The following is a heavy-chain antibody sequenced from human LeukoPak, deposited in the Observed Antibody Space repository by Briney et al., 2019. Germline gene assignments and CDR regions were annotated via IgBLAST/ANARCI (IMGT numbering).Heavy chain of an antibody. CDR2: INPNSGGT. CDR3: ARYDYDILTGGYYYYCYGMDV. CDR1: GYTFTGHY. Sequence: ASVKVSCKASGYTFTGHYMHWVRQAPGQGLEWMGWINPNSGGTNYAQKFQGRVTMTRDTSISTAYMELSRLRSDDTAVYYCARYDYDILTGGYYYYCYGMDVWGQGTTVTVSS. V-gene: IGHV1-2*02. J-gene: IGHJ6*02. D-gene: IGHD3-9*01.